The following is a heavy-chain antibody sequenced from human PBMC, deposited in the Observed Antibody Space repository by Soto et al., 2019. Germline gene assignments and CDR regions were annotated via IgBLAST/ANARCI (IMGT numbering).Heavy chain of an antibody. D-gene: IGHD2-2*03. CDR1: GGSISSYY. V-gene: IGHV4-59*01. CDR2: IYYSGST. CDR3: ARGHGYCSSTRCYASWFDP. Sequence: QVQLQESGPGLVKPSETLSLTCTVSGGSISSYYWSWIRQPPGKGLEWIGYIYYSGSTNYNPSLKSRVTISVDTSKNQFSLKLSSVTAADTAVYDCARGHGYCSSTRCYASWFDPWGQGTLVTVSS. J-gene: IGHJ5*02.